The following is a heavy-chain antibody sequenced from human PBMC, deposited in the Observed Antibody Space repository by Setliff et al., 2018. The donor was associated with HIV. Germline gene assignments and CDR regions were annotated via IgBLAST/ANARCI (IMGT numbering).Heavy chain of an antibody. J-gene: IGHJ5*02. CDR1: GFSFSSHV. CDR2: ITGSGTNT. Sequence: GGSLRLSCAASGFSFSSHVMTWARKAPGKGLEWVSSITGSGTNTYYTDSVRGRFTRSRDNSRNTVFLQMNSLRVEDTAVYYCTKEWGPAAQPINWFDPWGQGTQGTVSA. D-gene: IGHD2-2*01. CDR3: TKEWGPAAQPINWFDP. V-gene: IGHV3-23*01.